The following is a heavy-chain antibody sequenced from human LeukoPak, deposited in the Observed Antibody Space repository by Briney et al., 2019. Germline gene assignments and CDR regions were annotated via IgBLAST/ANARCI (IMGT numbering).Heavy chain of an antibody. J-gene: IGHJ6*02. CDR2: IWYDASNR. V-gene: IGHV3-33*01. Sequence: PGGSLRLSCAASGFIFSKYAMHWVRQAPGKGLEWVAVIWYDASNRYYAESVKGRFTISRDNSKNMLYMQMNSLRAEDTAVYYCARRPSLEYSSGPNYYYGMDVWGQGTTVTVSS. D-gene: IGHD4-11*01. CDR1: GFIFSKYA. CDR3: ARRPSLEYSSGPNYYYGMDV.